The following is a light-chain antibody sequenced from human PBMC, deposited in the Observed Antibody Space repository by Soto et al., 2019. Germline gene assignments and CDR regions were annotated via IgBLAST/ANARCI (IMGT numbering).Light chain of an antibody. Sequence: QSALTQPASVSGSPGQSITISCTGTSGDVGGYRYVSWFQHHPGKAPKVIIYEVSNRASGVSNRFSGSKSGNTAFLTISGLQAEDEADYYCGSWDTSLSAYVFGTGTKVTVL. CDR3: GSWDTSLSAYV. V-gene: IGLV2-14*01. J-gene: IGLJ1*01. CDR2: EVS. CDR1: SGDVGGYRY.